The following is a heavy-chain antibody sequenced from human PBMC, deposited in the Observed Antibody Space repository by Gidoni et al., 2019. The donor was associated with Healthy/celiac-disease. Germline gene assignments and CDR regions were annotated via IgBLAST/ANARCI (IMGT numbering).Heavy chain of an antibody. CDR1: GLTLDDYA. D-gene: IGHD3-3*01. V-gene: IGHV3-9*01. CDR3: AKDRYYDFWSGYLDY. Sequence: EVQLVESGGGLVQPGRSRRLSCAASGLTLDDYAMHWVRQAPGKGLGWVSGIGWNSGSIGYADSVKGRFTISRDNAKNSVYLQMNSLRAEDTALYYCAKDRYYDFWSGYLDYWGQGTLVTFSS. J-gene: IGHJ4*02. CDR2: IGWNSGSI.